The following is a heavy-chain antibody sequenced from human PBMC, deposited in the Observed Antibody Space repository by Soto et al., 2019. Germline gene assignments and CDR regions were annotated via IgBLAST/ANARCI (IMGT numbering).Heavy chain of an antibody. D-gene: IGHD6-6*01. CDR2: INHSGST. J-gene: IGHJ2*01. CDR3: ARGRNPHLRYLAARLYWYFDL. V-gene: IGHV4-34*01. Sequence: SDTLSLTCAVYGGSFSGYYWSWIRQPPGKGLEWIGEINHSGSTNYNPSLKSRVTISVDTSKNQFSLKLSSVTAADTAVYYCARGRNPHLRYLAARLYWYFDLWGRGTLVTVSS. CDR1: GGSFSGYY.